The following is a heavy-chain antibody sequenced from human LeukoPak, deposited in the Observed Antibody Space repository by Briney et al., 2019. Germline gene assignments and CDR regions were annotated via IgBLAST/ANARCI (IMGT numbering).Heavy chain of an antibody. V-gene: IGHV3-21*01. D-gene: IGHD2-15*01. CDR3: ARDWGDIVVVVAEIAFDI. CDR2: ISSSSYI. Sequence: GGSLRLSCAASGFTFSSYSMNWVRQAPGKGLEWVSSISSSSYIYYADSVKGRSTISRDNAKNSLYLQMNSLRAEDTAVYYCARDWGDIVVVVAEIAFDIWGQGTMVTVSS. J-gene: IGHJ3*02. CDR1: GFTFSSYS.